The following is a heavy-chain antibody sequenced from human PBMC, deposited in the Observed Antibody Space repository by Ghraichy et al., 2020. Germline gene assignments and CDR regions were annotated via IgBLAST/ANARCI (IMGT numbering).Heavy chain of an antibody. Sequence: GGSLRLSCAASGFTFSSYAMSWVRQAPGKGLEWVSAISGSGGSTYYADSVKGRFTISRDNSKNTLYLQMNSLRAEDTAVYYCAKSLVVVVAGYYFDYWGQGTLVTVSS. CDR1: GFTFSSYA. CDR2: ISGSGGST. V-gene: IGHV3-23*01. J-gene: IGHJ4*02. D-gene: IGHD2-15*01. CDR3: AKSLVVVVAGYYFDY.